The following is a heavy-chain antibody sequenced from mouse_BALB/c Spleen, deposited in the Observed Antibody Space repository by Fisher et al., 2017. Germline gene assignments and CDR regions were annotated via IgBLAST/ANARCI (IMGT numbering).Heavy chain of an antibody. V-gene: IGHV1-80*01. D-gene: IGHD2-4*01. Sequence: GKFKGKATLTSDKSSSTAYMQLSSLTSEDSAVYFCARLITYYYAMDYWGQGTSVTVSS. CDR3: ARLITYYYAMDY. J-gene: IGHJ4*01.